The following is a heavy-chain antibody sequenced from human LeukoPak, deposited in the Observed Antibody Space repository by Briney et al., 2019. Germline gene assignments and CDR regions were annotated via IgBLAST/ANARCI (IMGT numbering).Heavy chain of an antibody. V-gene: IGHV1-8*01. CDR2: MSPISGDT. CDR3: ARVPRRGERFDP. Sequence: ASVKVSCKASGYTFTSYDVNWVRQATGQGLEWMGWMSPISGDTGYALKFQGRVTMSRSTSISIAYMELGSLRSEDTAVYYCARVPRRGERFDPWGQGTLVTVSS. D-gene: IGHD3-10*01. CDR1: GYTFTSYD. J-gene: IGHJ5*02.